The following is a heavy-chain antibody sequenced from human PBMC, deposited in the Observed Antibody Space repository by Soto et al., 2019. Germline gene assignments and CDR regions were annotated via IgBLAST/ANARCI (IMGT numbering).Heavy chain of an antibody. J-gene: IGHJ5*02. V-gene: IGHV4-39*01. D-gene: IGHD3-10*01. Sequence: PSETLSLTCTVSGGSISSSSYYWGWIRQPPGKGLEWIGSIYYSGSTYYNPSLKSRVTISVDTSKNQFSLKLSSVTAADTAVYYCAAGLSLRVYGWYYYGSGSPTTNWFDPWGQGTLVTVS. CDR2: IYYSGST. CDR3: AAGLSLRVYGWYYYGSGSPTTNWFDP. CDR1: GGSISSSSYY.